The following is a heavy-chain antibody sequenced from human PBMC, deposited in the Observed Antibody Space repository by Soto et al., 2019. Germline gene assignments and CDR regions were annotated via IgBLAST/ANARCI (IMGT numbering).Heavy chain of an antibody. Sequence: EVHLVESGGGLVQPGGSLRLSCAASGFTFSSYWMHWVRQAPGKGLVWVSRINADGTTTTYADSVKGRFTISRDSAKNTVYLQMDSLRAEDTAVYFCATVATHSYNWVDPWGQGTLVTISS. CDR3: ATVATHSYNWVDP. CDR2: INADGTTT. D-gene: IGHD1-1*01. J-gene: IGHJ5*02. CDR1: GFTFSSYW. V-gene: IGHV3-74*01.